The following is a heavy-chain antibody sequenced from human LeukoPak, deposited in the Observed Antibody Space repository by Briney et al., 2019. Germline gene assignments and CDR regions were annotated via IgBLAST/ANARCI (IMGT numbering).Heavy chain of an antibody. CDR2: MDPNSGYT. CDR3: ARVAGSIDY. Sequence: GASVKVSCKASGYTFTTYDINWVRQATGQGLEWMGWMDPNSGYTGYAQKFQGRVTITRDTSISTAYMELSSLRSEDTAVYYCARVAGSIDYWGQGTLVTASS. J-gene: IGHJ4*02. V-gene: IGHV1-8*03. D-gene: IGHD6-19*01. CDR1: GYTFTTYD.